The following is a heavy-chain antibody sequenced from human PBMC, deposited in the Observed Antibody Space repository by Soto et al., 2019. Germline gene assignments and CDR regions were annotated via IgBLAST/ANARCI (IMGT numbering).Heavy chain of an antibody. CDR3: ARGHGGITVFGAPGHFDY. V-gene: IGHV4-39*01. CDR2: ISYSGST. D-gene: IGHD3-3*01. CDR1: GGSISTSSDY. J-gene: IGHJ4*02. Sequence: SETLSLTCTVSGGSISTSSDYWGWIRLPPGKGLEWIGSISYSGSTYYNPSLKSRVTISVDTSKNQFSLKLSSVNAADTAVYYCARGHGGITVFGAPGHFDYWGQGTLVTVSS.